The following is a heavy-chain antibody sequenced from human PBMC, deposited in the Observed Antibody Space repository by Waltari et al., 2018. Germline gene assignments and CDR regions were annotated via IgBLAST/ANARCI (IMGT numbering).Heavy chain of an antibody. CDR2: ISPDGTLT. CDR3: ARGGVGLDI. J-gene: IGHJ4*02. CDR1: EFTFSTFW. D-gene: IGHD1-26*01. Sequence: EAQLAESGGGLFQPGGSLRLSCVASEFTFSTFWMNWVRQAPGKGLVGGPRISPDGTLTTYGDSVKGRFTIARDNAKNTLYLQVSGLSADDTAVYYCARGGVGLDIWGQGALVTVSS. V-gene: IGHV3-74*01.